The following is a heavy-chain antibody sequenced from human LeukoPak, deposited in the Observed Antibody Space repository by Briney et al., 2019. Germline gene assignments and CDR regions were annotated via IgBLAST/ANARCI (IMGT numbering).Heavy chain of an antibody. CDR1: GGSISSYY. V-gene: IGHV4-59*01. CDR3: AREDRGYYGSSGYPYYFDY. D-gene: IGHD3-22*01. CDR2: IYYSGST. Sequence: PSETLSLTCTVSGGSISSYYWSWIRQPPGKGLEWIGYIYYSGSTNYNPSLKSRVTISVDTSKNQFSLKLSSVTAADTAVYYCAREDRGYYGSSGYPYYFDYWGQGTLVTVSS. J-gene: IGHJ4*02.